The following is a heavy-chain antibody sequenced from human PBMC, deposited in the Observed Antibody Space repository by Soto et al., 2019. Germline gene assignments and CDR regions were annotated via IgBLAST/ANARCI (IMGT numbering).Heavy chain of an antibody. Sequence: EVQLLESGGGLLQPGGSLRLSCAASGFTFGNYAMSWVGQAPRKGLEWVSTLSGRGGSTFYADSVKGRFTISRDNSKNTLYLQLNSLRAEDTGIYYCARRLPHDYGFDYWGHGTLVTVSS. CDR2: LSGRGGST. CDR1: GFTFGNYA. CDR3: ARRLPHDYGFDY. V-gene: IGHV3-23*01. J-gene: IGHJ4*01. D-gene: IGHD4-17*01.